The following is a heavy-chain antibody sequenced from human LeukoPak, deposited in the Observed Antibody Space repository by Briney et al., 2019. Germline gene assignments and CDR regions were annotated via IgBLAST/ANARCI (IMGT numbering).Heavy chain of an antibody. CDR1: GYSINNYW. V-gene: IGHV5-51*01. Sequence: GESLKISCKGSGYSINNYWIGWVRQMPGKGLEWMGIICPADSDIRYSPSFQGQVTISADKSISTAYLQWSSLKASDTAMYYCARQEYCSDGSCYTWFDPWGQGTLVTVSS. CDR2: ICPADSDI. J-gene: IGHJ5*02. D-gene: IGHD2-15*01. CDR3: ARQEYCSDGSCYTWFDP.